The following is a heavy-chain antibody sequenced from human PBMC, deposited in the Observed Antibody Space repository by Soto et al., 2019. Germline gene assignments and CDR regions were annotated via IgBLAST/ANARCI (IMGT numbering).Heavy chain of an antibody. CDR2: IIPILGIA. D-gene: IGHD2-2*01. Sequence: SVKVSCKASGGTFSSYTFSWLRQAPGQGLEWMGRIIPILGIANYAQKFQGRVTITADKSTSTAYMERSSLRSGDRAVYYWGRVDCSSTSVRNWFDYWGRGTLVTVSS. CDR1: GGTFSSYT. V-gene: IGHV1-69*02. CDR3: GRVDCSSTSVRNWFDY. J-gene: IGHJ4*02.